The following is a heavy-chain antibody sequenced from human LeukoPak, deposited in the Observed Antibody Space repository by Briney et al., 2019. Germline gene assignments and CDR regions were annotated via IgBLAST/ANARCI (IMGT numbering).Heavy chain of an antibody. J-gene: IGHJ5*02. Sequence: AASVKVSCKASGYTFTAYYMHWVRQAPGQGLEWMGWINPNSGGTNYAQKFQGRVTMTRDTSISTAYMELSRLRSDDTAVYYCARDSSSWRDTNWFDPWGQGTLVTVSS. V-gene: IGHV1-2*02. CDR2: INPNSGGT. CDR3: ARDSSSWRDTNWFDP. D-gene: IGHD6-13*01. CDR1: GYTFTAYY.